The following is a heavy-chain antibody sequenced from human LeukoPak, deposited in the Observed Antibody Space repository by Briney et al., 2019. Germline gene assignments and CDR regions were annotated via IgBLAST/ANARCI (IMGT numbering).Heavy chain of an antibody. CDR2: ISSSSSYI. D-gene: IGHD6-19*01. V-gene: IGHV3-21*01. CDR1: GFTFSSYS. CDR3: ARDQSEIGSPDY. J-gene: IGHJ4*02. Sequence: GGSLRLSCAASGFTFSSYSMNWVRQAPGKGLEWVSSISSSSSYIYYADSVKGRFTISRDNAKNSLYLQMNSLRAEDTAVYYCARDQSEIGSPDYWGQGTLVTVSS.